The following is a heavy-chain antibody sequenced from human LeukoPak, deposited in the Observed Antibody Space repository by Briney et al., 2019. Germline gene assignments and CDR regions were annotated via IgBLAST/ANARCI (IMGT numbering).Heavy chain of an antibody. Sequence: SQTLSLTCAVSGGSLSRSGYSWSWIRQPPGGGLEWIGYISHNGSTYYNPSLESRVTVSLDKSKNQLSLNPTSVTAADTAVYYCSRENGAFSPFGYWGQGTLVTVLS. V-gene: IGHV4-30-2*01. CDR3: SRENGAFSPFGY. CDR1: GGSLSRSGYS. CDR2: ISHNGST. D-gene: IGHD2-8*01. J-gene: IGHJ4*02.